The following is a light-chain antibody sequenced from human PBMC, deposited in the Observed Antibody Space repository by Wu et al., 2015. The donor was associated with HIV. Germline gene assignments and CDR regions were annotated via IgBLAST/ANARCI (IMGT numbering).Light chain of an antibody. CDR2: KAS. CDR1: QSIFNW. J-gene: IGKJ4*01. CDR3: QQFNNFPRT. Sequence: DIQMTQSPSTLSASVGDRVTITCRASQSIFNWLAWYQQKPGKVPSLLIYKASTLETGVPSRFSGSGSGTDFTLAISSLQPEDFATYYCQQFNNFPRTFGEGTKVEIK. V-gene: IGKV1-5*03.